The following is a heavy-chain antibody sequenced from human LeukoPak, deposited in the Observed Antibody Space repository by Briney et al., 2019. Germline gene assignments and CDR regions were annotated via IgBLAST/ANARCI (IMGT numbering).Heavy chain of an antibody. V-gene: IGHV3-33*01. CDR2: IWYDGSNK. CDR3: ARDPYYYDSSGYYGEGFDY. D-gene: IGHD3-22*01. Sequence: GGSLRLSCAASGFTFSSYGMHWVRQAPGKGLEWVAVIWYDGSNKYYADSVKGRFTISRDNAKNSLYLQMNSLRAEDTAVYYCARDPYYYDSSGYYGEGFDYWGQGTLVTVSS. CDR1: GFTFSSYG. J-gene: IGHJ4*02.